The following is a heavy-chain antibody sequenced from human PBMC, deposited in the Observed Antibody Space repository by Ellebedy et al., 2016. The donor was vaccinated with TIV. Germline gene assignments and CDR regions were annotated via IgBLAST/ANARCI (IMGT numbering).Heavy chain of an antibody. CDR3: AKDISGGIITGTTLADYYGMDV. CDR1: GFTFDDYG. V-gene: IGHV3-9*01. CDR2: ISWNSGKI. D-gene: IGHD1-7*01. Sequence: SLKISCAASGFTFDDYGMHWVQQAPGKGLEWVSGISWNSGKIGYADSVKGRFTISRDNAKNYLYLQMNILRVEDTALYYFAKDISGGIITGTTLADYYGMDVWGQGTTVTVSS. J-gene: IGHJ6*02.